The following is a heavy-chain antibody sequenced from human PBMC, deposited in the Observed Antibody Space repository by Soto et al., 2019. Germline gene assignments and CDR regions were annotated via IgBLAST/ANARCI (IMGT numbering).Heavy chain of an antibody. V-gene: IGHV4-39*01. CDR1: GGSISSSSYY. CDR3: AKLLRSSVAAAGPFDY. J-gene: IGHJ4*02. CDR2: IYYSGST. D-gene: IGHD6-13*01. Sequence: SETLSLTCTVSGGSISSSSYYWGWIRQPPGKGLEWIGSIYYSGSTYYNPSLKSRVTISVDTSKNQFSLKLSSVTAADTAVYYCAKLLRSSVAAAGPFDYWGQGTLVTVSS.